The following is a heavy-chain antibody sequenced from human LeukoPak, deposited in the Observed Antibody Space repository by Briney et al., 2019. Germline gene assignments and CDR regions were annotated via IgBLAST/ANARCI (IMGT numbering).Heavy chain of an antibody. CDR3: ATMTRYYDSSGYYPQLNWFDP. CDR2: FDPEDGET. V-gene: IGHV1-24*01. J-gene: IGHJ5*02. CDR1: GYTLTELS. Sequence: GASVKVSCKVSGYTLTELSMHWVRQAPGKGLEWMGGFDPEDGETIYAQKFRGRVTMTEDTSTDTAYMELSSLRSEDTAVYYCATMTRYYDSSGYYPQLNWFDPWGQGTLVTVSS. D-gene: IGHD3-22*01.